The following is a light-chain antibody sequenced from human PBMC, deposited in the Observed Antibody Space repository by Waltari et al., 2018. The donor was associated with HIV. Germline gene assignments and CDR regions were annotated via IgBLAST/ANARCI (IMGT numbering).Light chain of an antibody. CDR3: NSRDSSGNHLV. CDR2: GKH. Sequence: SSELTQDPAVSVALGQPVRITCQGDSLRQYYGTWYQQKPGPAPLLVHYGKHNRPSGIPDRFSGSTSGSTTSLTIAGAQAEDEADYYCNSRDSSGNHLVFGGGTKLTVL. V-gene: IGLV3-19*01. CDR1: SLRQYY. J-gene: IGLJ3*02.